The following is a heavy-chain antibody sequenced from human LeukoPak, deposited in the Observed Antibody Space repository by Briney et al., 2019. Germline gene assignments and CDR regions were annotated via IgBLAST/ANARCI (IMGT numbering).Heavy chain of an antibody. CDR2: INHSGST. J-gene: IGHJ5*02. Sequence: SETLSLTCAVYGGSFSGYYWSWIRQPPGKGREWIGEINHSGSTNYNPSLKRRVTISVDTSKNQFSLKLSSVTAADTAVYYCARGAYCGGDCYQNWFDPWGQGTLVTVSS. CDR1: GGSFSGYY. V-gene: IGHV4-34*01. CDR3: ARGAYCGGDCYQNWFDP. D-gene: IGHD2-21*02.